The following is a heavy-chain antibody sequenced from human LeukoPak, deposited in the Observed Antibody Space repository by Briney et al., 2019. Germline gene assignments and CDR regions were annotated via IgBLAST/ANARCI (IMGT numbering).Heavy chain of an antibody. D-gene: IGHD2-2*01. J-gene: IGHJ4*02. CDR1: GYTFTGYY. V-gene: IGHV1-2*02. CDR2: INPNSGGT. Sequence: ASVKVSCKASGYTFTGYYMHCVRQAPGQGLEWMGWINPNSGGTNYAQKFQGRVTMTRDTSISTAYMELSRLRSDDTAVYYCAITWDCSSTSCAHDYWGQGTLVTVSS. CDR3: AITWDCSSTSCAHDY.